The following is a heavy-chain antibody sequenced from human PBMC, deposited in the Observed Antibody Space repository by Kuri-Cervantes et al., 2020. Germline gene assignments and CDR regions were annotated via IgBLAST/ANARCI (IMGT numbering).Heavy chain of an antibody. CDR3: ANELIEYYDSSGY. V-gene: IGHV3-21*04. CDR2: ISSSSSYI. CDR1: GFTFSSYS. J-gene: IGHJ4*02. D-gene: IGHD3-22*01. Sequence: GESLKISCAASGFTFSSYSMNWVRQAPGKGLEWVSSISSSSSYIYYADSVKGRFTISRDNSKNTLYLQMNSLRAEDTAVYYCANELIEYYDSSGYWGQGTLVTVSS.